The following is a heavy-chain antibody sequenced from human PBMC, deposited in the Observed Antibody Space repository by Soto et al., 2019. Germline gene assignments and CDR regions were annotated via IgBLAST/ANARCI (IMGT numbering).Heavy chain of an antibody. CDR1: GFTFSSYG. D-gene: IGHD6-19*01. CDR2: IWYDGSNK. J-gene: IGHJ3*01. Sequence: QVQLVESGGGVVQPGRSLRLSCAASGFTFSSYGMHWVRQAPGKGLEWVAVIWYDGSNKYYADSVKGRFTISRDNSKNTLYLQMNSLRAEDTAIYYCVKEASGWKSRGSFDLWGRGTMVTVSS. CDR3: VKEASGWKSRGSFDL. V-gene: IGHV3-33*06.